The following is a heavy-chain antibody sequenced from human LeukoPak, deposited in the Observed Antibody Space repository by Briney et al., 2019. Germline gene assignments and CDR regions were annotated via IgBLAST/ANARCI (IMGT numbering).Heavy chain of an antibody. CDR1: GFTFSSYA. CDR3: AKDDHGGSGWRDYFDY. V-gene: IGHV3-23*01. CDR2: ISGSGGST. Sequence: GGSLRLSCAASGFTFSSYAMSWVRQAPGKGLEWVSAISGSGGSTYYADSVKGRFTISRDNSKNTLYLQMNSLRAEDTAVYYCAKDDHGGSGWRDYFDYWGQGTLVTVST. D-gene: IGHD6-19*01. J-gene: IGHJ4*02.